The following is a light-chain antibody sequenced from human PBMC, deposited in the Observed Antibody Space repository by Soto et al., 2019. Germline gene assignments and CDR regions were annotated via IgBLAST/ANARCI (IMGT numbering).Light chain of an antibody. Sequence: QSALTQPASVSGSPGQSITISCTGTSSDVGSYNLVSWYQQHPGKAPKLMIYEVSKRPSGVSNRFSGSKSGNTASLTISWLQAEDEADYYCCSYAGSSTYDFGTGTKVTVL. CDR1: SSDVGSYNL. V-gene: IGLV2-23*02. CDR2: EVS. CDR3: CSYAGSSTYD. J-gene: IGLJ1*01.